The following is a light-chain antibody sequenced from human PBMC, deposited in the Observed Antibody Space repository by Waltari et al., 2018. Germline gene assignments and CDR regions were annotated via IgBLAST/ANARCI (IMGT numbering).Light chain of an antibody. CDR2: GAS. J-gene: IGKJ1*01. CDR3: QQYGSSLGT. Sequence: EIVLTQSPGTLSLSPGERATLSCRASQSGSSNYLAWYQQKPGQAPWLLIYGASSRATGIPDRFIGSGSETDFTLTITRLEPEDFAMYYCQQYGSSLGTFGQGTKVEIK. V-gene: IGKV3-20*01. CDR1: QSGSSNY.